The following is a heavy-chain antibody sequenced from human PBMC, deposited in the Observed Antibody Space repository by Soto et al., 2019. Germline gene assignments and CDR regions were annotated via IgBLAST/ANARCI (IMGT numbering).Heavy chain of an antibody. D-gene: IGHD1-26*01. J-gene: IGHJ5*02. Sequence: EVQLGESGGGLVKPGGSLRLSCAASGFTFSSYSMNWVRQAPGKGLEWVSSISSSSSYIYYADSVKGRFTISRDNAKNSLYLQMNSLRAEDTAVYYCARAQGAAPHWFDPWGQGTLVTVSS. V-gene: IGHV3-21*01. CDR3: ARAQGAAPHWFDP. CDR1: GFTFSSYS. CDR2: ISSSSSYI.